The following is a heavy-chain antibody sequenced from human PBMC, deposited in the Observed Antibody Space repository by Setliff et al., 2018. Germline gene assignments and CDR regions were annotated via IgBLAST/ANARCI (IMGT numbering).Heavy chain of an antibody. D-gene: IGHD2-15*01. CDR1: GFTFSRYA. CDR2: ISASSANI. J-gene: IGHJ4*02. CDR3: ARSDGGSSGLDY. V-gene: IGHV3-48*01. Sequence: GGSLRLSCAASGFTFSRYAMNWVRQTPGKGLEWVSYISASSANIQYADSVRGRFTVSRDNARNSLYLQMNSLRPDDTAVYHCARSDGGSSGLDYWGQGTLVTVSS.